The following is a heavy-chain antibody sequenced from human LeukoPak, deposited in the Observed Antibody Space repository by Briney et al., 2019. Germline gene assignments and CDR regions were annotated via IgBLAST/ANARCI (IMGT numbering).Heavy chain of an antibody. CDR3: ATAPWVYSSSSSSDWFDP. Sequence: GASVKVSCKASGYTFTGYYMHWVRQAPGKGLEWMGGFDPEDGETIYAQKFQGRVTMTEDTSTDTAYMELSSLRSEDTAVYYCATAPWVYSSSSSSDWFDPWGQGTLVTVSS. V-gene: IGHV1-24*01. J-gene: IGHJ5*02. D-gene: IGHD6-6*01. CDR1: GYTFTGYY. CDR2: FDPEDGET.